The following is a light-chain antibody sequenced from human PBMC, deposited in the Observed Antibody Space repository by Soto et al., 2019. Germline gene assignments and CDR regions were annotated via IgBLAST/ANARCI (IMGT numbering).Light chain of an antibody. CDR1: NSNIGAGYD. V-gene: IGLV1-40*01. CDR3: QSYDSSLSGSV. Sequence: QSVLTQPPSMSGAPGQRVTISCTGSNSNIGAGYDVHWYPQLPGTAPKLLLYGNTNRPSGVPDRFSGSKSGTSASLAITGLQADDEADYYCQSYDSSLSGSVFGGGTKLTVL. J-gene: IGLJ2*01. CDR2: GNT.